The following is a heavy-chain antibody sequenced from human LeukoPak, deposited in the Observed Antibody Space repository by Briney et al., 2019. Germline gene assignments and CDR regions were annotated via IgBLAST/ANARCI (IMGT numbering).Heavy chain of an antibody. CDR3: AKDLVVVAATMGY. CDR1: GFTFSSYA. CDR2: IGGSGGST. V-gene: IGHV3-23*01. J-gene: IGHJ4*02. D-gene: IGHD2-15*01. Sequence: SGGSLRLSCAASGFTFSSYAMGWVREAPGKGLEWVSAIGGSGGSTYYADSVKGRFTISRDNSKNTLYLQMNSVRAEVTDVYYCAKDLVVVAATMGYWGQGTLVTVSS.